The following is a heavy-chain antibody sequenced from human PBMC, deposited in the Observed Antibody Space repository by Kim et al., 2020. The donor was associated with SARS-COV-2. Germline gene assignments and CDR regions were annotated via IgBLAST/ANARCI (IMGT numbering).Heavy chain of an antibody. CDR3: ARGFGNNNWFDP. J-gene: IGHJ5*02. Sequence: TTHAQKFQGRVTMTRDTSIRPAYMELSRLRTDDTAVYYCARGFGNNNWFDPWGQGTLVTVSS. V-gene: IGHV1-2*02. D-gene: IGHD3-10*01. CDR2: T.